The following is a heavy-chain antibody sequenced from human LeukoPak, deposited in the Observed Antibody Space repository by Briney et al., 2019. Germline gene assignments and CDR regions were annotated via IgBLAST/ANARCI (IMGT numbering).Heavy chain of an antibody. CDR3: ARGRGYSYGYSPY. CDR1: GYSFTSYA. CDR2: INAGNGNT. J-gene: IGHJ4*02. D-gene: IGHD5-18*01. V-gene: IGHV1-3*01. Sequence: ASVKVSCKASGYSFTSYAMHWVRQAPGQRLEWMGWINAGNGNTKYSQKFQGRVTITRDTSASTAYMELSSLRSEDTAVYYCARGRGYSYGYSPYWGQGTLVTVSS.